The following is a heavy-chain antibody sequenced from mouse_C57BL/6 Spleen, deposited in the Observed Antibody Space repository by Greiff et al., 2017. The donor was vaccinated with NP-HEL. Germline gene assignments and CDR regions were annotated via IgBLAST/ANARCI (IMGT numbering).Heavy chain of an antibody. CDR2: SSGGGGNT. CDR3: ARRGTTVVGAMDY. CDR1: GFTFSSYT. J-gene: IGHJ4*01. Sequence: EVMLVESGGGLVKPGGSLKLSCAASGFTFSSYTMSWVRQTPEKRLEWVATSSGGGGNTYYPDSVKGRFTISRDNAKNTLYLQMSSLRSEDTALYYCARRGTTVVGAMDYWGQGTSVTVSS. D-gene: IGHD1-1*01. V-gene: IGHV5-9*01.